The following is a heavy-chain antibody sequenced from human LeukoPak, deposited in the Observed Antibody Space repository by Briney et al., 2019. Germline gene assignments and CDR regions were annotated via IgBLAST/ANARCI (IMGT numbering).Heavy chain of an antibody. CDR1: GFTFTSSA. D-gene: IGHD3-3*01. V-gene: IGHV1-58*02. CDR3: AASRDYDFWSGYDRDAFDI. J-gene: IGHJ3*02. CDR2: IVVGSGNT. Sequence: GASVKVSCKASGFTFTSSAMQWVRQARGQRLEWIGWIVVGSGNTNYAQKFQERVTITRDMSTSTAYMELSSLRSEDTAVYYCAASRDYDFWSGYDRDAFDIWGQGTMVTVSS.